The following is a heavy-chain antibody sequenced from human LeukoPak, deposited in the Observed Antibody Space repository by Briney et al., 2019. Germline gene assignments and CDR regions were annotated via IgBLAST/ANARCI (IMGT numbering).Heavy chain of an antibody. CDR3: VSSGYNPRFYYYYLDV. J-gene: IGHJ6*03. D-gene: IGHD3-22*01. Sequence: SETLSLTCTVSGGSISSGSYYWSWTRQPAGKGLEWIGRIYSSGSTNYNPSLRSRATISIDTSSNEFSLKLSSVTAADTAVYYCVSSGYNPRFYYYYLDVWGKGTTVTISS. CDR1: GGSISSGSYY. V-gene: IGHV4-61*02. CDR2: IYSSGST.